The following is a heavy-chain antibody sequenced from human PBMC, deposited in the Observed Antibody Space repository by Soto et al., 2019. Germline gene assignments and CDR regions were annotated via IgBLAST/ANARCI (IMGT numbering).Heavy chain of an antibody. J-gene: IGHJ3*02. CDR1: GFTFRAYS. Sequence: GGSLILSCAASGFTFRAYSMSWVRQAPGKGLEWVSYISTSSNTIIYADSVRGRFTISRDNGKNSLYLQMNSLRDEDTAVYYCARDLNYAFDIWGQGTMVTVSS. V-gene: IGHV3-48*02. CDR2: ISTSSNTI. CDR3: ARDLNYAFDI.